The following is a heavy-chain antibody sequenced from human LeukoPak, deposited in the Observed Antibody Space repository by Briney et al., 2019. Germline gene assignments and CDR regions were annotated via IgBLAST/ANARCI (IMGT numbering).Heavy chain of an antibody. J-gene: IGHJ4*02. CDR3: AICGGDCREYYFDY. CDR2: IIPIFGTA. CDR1: GGTFSSYA. V-gene: IGHV1-69*05. D-gene: IGHD2-21*02. Sequence: TVKVSCKASGGTFSSYAISWVRQAPGQGLEWMGGIIPIFGTANYAQKFQGRVTITTDESTSTAYMELSSLRSEDTAVYYCAICGGDCREYYFDYWGQGTLVTVSS.